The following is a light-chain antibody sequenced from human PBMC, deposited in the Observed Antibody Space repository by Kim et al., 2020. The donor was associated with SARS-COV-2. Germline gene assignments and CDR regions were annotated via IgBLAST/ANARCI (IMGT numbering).Light chain of an antibody. CDR3: NSRDSNDNVV. V-gene: IGLV3-19*01. CDR2: GKN. J-gene: IGLJ2*01. CDR1: SLRTYY. Sequence: VALGQTVRITCQGDSLRTYYATWYQQKPGQAPILVIYGKNTRPSGIPDRFSGSSSGNTASLTITGTQAGDEADYYCNSRDSNDNVVFGGGTQLTVL.